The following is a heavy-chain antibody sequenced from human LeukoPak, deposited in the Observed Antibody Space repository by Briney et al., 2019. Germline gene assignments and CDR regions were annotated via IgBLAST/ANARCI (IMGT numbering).Heavy chain of an antibody. D-gene: IGHD3-22*01. Sequence: SQTLSLTCAVSGGSISSGGYSWSWIRQPPGKGLEWIGYIYYSGSTYYNPSLKSRVTISVDTSKNQFSLKLSSVTAADTAMYYCARGPNSSGYNDAFDIWGQGTMVTVSS. CDR3: ARGPNSSGYNDAFDI. V-gene: IGHV4-30-4*07. CDR2: IYYSGST. J-gene: IGHJ3*02. CDR1: GGSISSGGYS.